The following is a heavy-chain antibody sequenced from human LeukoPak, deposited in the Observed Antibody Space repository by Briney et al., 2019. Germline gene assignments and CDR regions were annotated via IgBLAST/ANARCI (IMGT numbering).Heavy chain of an antibody. J-gene: IGHJ5*02. Sequence: GASVKVSCKASGYTFTSYYMHWVRQAPGQGLEWMGTINPSGGSTSYAQKFQGRVTMTRDMSTSTVYMELSSLRSEDTAVYYCARGLGTYDWFDPWGQGTLVTVSS. CDR2: INPSGGST. D-gene: IGHD7-27*01. CDR3: ARGLGTYDWFDP. CDR1: GYTFTSYY. V-gene: IGHV1-46*01.